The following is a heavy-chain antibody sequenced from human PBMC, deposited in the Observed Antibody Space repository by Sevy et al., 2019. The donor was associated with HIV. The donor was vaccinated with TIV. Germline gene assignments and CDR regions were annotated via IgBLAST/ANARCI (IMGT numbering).Heavy chain of an antibody. CDR1: GFRFNNFG. CDR2: IRYDGINK. CDR3: AKGGSGGIDHYGMDV. J-gene: IGHJ6*02. Sequence: GGCLRLSCAASGFRFNNFGMYWVRQAPGKGLEGVAFIRYDGINKYYVDSVKVRSTISRDNSKDTLYLDMKSLRLEEPAIASCAKGGSGGIDHYGMDVWGQGTTVTVSS. D-gene: IGHD6-25*01. V-gene: IGHV3-30*02.